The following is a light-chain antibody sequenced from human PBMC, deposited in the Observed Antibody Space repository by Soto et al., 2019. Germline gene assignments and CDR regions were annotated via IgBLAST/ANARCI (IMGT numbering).Light chain of an antibody. J-gene: IGKJ4*01. CDR2: DAS. V-gene: IGKV1-13*02. CDR1: QGICSA. Sequence: AIQLTQYPSSLSAAVGDRVTITCRASQGICSALAWYQQKPGKAPKLLIYDASSLESGVPSRFSGSGSGTDFTLTISSRQPEDFATYYCQQFNVFGGGTKLDIK. CDR3: QQFNV.